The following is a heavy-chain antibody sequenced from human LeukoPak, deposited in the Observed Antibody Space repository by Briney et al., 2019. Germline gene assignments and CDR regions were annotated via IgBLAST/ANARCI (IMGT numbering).Heavy chain of an antibody. Sequence: ASVKVSCKASGGTSSTYTITWVRQAPGQGLEWMGGIIPIFRTPNYAQKFQGRVTITTDESTSTAYMELSSLKSEDTAIYYCARVDRYYFYLDVRGKGTTVTVSS. CDR3: ARVDRYYFYLDV. V-gene: IGHV1-69*05. CDR2: IIPIFRTP. CDR1: GGTSSTYT. J-gene: IGHJ6*03.